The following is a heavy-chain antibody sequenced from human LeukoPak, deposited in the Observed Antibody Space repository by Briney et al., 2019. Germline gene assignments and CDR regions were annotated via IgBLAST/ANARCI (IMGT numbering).Heavy chain of an antibody. V-gene: IGHV1-46*03. CDR2: INPSGGST. CDR1: GFTFTSYY. Sequence: GASVKVSCNASGFTFTSYYMHWVRQAPGQGLEWMGIINPSGGSTSYPQKFQGRVTMTRDTSTSTVYMELSSLRSEGTAVYYCACVVRGAFDIWGQGTLVTVSS. J-gene: IGHJ3*02. D-gene: IGHD2-21*01. CDR3: ACVVRGAFDI.